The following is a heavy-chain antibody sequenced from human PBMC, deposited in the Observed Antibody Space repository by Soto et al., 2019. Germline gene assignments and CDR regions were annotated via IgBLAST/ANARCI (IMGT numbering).Heavy chain of an antibody. V-gene: IGHV1-69*02. CDR3: ARVEGYCSSTSCPRGAFDI. CDR2: IIPILGIA. Sequence: ASVKVSCKASGGTFSSYTISWVRQAPGQGLEWMGRIIPILGIANYAQKFQGRVTITADKSTSTAYMELSSLRPEDTAVYYCARVEGYCSSTSCPRGAFDIWGQGTMVTV. J-gene: IGHJ3*02. CDR1: GGTFSSYT. D-gene: IGHD2-2*01.